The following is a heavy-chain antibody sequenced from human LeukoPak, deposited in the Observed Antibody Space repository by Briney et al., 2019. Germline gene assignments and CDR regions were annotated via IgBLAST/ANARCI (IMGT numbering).Heavy chain of an antibody. CDR3: AREVHDYVWGSQHDALDI. Sequence: SETLSLTCTVSGGSISSGSYYWSWIRQPAGKGLEWIGRIYTSVNTNYNPSLKSRVSISVVTSKNQFSLQLSSVTAADTAVYYCAREVHDYVWGSQHDALDIWGQGTMATVSS. D-gene: IGHD3-16*01. V-gene: IGHV4-61*02. J-gene: IGHJ3*02. CDR2: IYTSVNT. CDR1: GGSISSGSYY.